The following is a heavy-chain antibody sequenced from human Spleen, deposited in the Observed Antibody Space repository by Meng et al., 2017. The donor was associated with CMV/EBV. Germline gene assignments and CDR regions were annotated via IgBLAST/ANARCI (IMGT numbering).Heavy chain of an antibody. V-gene: IGHV3-30*02. D-gene: IGHD1-1*01. Sequence: GESLKISCAASGFTFSSYAMHWVRQAPGKGLEWVAFRRNDGSHTYYADSMKGRLTIPRNNSKNMLSLDVNSLIPVDTAVFSCAKDRRPGLLGILIIIDQWGPGTLVTVSS. J-gene: IGHJ5*02. CDR1: GFTFSSYA. CDR3: AKDRRPGLLGILIIIDQ. CDR2: RRNDGSHT.